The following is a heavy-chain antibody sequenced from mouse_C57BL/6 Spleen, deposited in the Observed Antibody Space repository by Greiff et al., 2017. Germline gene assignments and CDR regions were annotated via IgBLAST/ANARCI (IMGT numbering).Heavy chain of an antibody. CDR1: GYTFTSYD. D-gene: IGHD3-2*02. CDR3: ARQLSLLHSMDY. J-gene: IGHJ4*01. Sequence: VQLQQSGPELVKPGASVKLSCKASGYTFTSYDINWVKQRPGPGLAWIGWIHPRDGSTKSNEQFKGKATLTVDTSSSTAYMELHSLTSEDVAVYFFARQLSLLHSMDYWGQGTLVTVSS. V-gene: IGHV1-85*01. CDR2: IHPRDGST.